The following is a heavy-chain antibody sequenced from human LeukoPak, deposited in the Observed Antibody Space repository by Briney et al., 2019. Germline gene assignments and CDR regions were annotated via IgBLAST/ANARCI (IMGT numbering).Heavy chain of an antibody. J-gene: IGHJ3*02. CDR2: IYTSGST. CDR1: GGSISSGTYY. D-gene: IGHD3-22*01. V-gene: IGHV4-61*02. CDR3: ARDPYDTSANDAFDI. Sequence: PSQTLSLTCTVSGGSISSGTYYWNWIRQPAGKGLEWIGRIYTSGSTNYNPSLKSRVTISVDTSKNQFSLKLTSVTAAGTAMYYCARDPYDTSANDAFDIWGQGTMVSVSS.